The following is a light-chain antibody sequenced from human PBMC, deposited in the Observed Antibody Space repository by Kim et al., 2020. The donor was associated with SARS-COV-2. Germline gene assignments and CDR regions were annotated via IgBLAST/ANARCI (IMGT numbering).Light chain of an antibody. CDR3: QTWDSDTGV. J-gene: IGLJ1*01. CDR2: QDS. V-gene: IGLV3-1*01. Sequence: SYELTQPPSVSVSPGQTATITCSGDNLGDKFACWYQQKPGRSPILVIYQDSKRPSGIPERFSGSNSGNTATLTITKTQAMDEADYYCQTWDSDTGVFGTGTKVTVL. CDR1: NLGDKF.